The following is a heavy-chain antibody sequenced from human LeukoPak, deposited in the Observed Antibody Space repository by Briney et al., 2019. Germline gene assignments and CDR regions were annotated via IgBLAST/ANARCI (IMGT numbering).Heavy chain of an antibody. J-gene: IGHJ3*02. D-gene: IGHD3-10*01. Sequence: SETLSLTCTVSGGSISSISYYWGWVRQPPGKGLEWIGSIYYSGSTYYNPSLKSRVTISVDTSKNQFSLKQSYATAADTAVYYCARHKGFGEFDIWGQGTMVTVSS. CDR1: GGSISSISYY. CDR3: ARHKGFGEFDI. V-gene: IGHV4-39*01. CDR2: IYYSGST.